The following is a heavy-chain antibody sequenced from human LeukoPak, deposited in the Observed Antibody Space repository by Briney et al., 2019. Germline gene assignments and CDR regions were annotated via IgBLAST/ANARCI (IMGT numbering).Heavy chain of an antibody. CDR1: GFTFSSYA. V-gene: IGHV3-23*01. CDR2: ISGSGGST. J-gene: IGHJ6*02. CDR3: ARALLAGRYYYGMDV. D-gene: IGHD3-3*01. Sequence: GGSLRLSCAASGFTFSSYAMSWVRQAPGKGLEWVSAISGSGGSTYYADSVKGRFTISRDNSKNSLYLQMNSLRAEDTAVYYCARALLAGRYYYGMDVWGQGTTVTVSS.